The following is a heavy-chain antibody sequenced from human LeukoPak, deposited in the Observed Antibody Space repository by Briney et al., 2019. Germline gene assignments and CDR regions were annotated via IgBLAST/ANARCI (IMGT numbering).Heavy chain of an antibody. CDR3: ARHEVSTTVGAFDI. Sequence: GGSLRLSCAASAFAFSDYYMSWIRQAPGKGLEWVAYISGSSGYTNYADSVKGRFTISRDNAENSLSLQMNSLRAEDTAVYYCARHEVSTTVGAFDIWGQGTMVTVSS. D-gene: IGHD1-1*01. V-gene: IGHV3-11*06. J-gene: IGHJ3*02. CDR1: AFAFSDYY. CDR2: ISGSSGYT.